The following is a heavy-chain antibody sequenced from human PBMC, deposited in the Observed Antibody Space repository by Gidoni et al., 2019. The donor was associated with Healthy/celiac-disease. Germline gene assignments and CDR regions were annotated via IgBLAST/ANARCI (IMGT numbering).Heavy chain of an antibody. CDR2: ISSSSSYI. V-gene: IGHV3-21*01. CDR1: GFTFSSYS. D-gene: IGHD3-16*02. J-gene: IGHJ4*02. Sequence: EVQLVESGGGLVKPGGSLRLSCAASGFTFSSYSMNWVRQAPGKGLGWVSSISSSSSYIYYADSVKGRFTISRDNAKNSLYLQMNSLRAEDTAVYYCARGGAFGGVIAPFDYWGQGTLVTVSS. CDR3: ARGGAFGGVIAPFDY.